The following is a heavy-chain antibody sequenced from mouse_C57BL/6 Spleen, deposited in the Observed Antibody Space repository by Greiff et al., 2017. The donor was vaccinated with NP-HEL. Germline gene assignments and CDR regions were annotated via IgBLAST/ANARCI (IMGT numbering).Heavy chain of an antibody. J-gene: IGHJ3*01. V-gene: IGHV1-53*01. CDR3: ARSAIYDGYYGAFAY. D-gene: IGHD2-3*01. CDR2: INPSNGGT. CDR1: GYTFTSYW. Sequence: VQLQQPGTELVKPGASVKLSCKASGYTFTSYWMHWVKQRPGQGLEWIGNINPSNGGTSYNQKFKGKATLTVDKSSSTAYMELRSLTSEDSAVYYCARSAIYDGYYGAFAYWGQGTLVTVSA.